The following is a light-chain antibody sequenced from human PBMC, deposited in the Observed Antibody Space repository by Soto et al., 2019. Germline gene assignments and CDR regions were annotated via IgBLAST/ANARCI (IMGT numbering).Light chain of an antibody. CDR3: QQSYSPLWGT. J-gene: IGKJ1*01. Sequence: DIQMTQSPSSLSASVGDRVTITCQASQNINNYLNWYQQKPGKAPKLLIYAASSLQSGVPSRFSGSGSGTDFTLTISSLQPEDFATYYCQQSYSPLWGTCGQGTKVEIK. V-gene: IGKV1-39*01. CDR1: QNINNY. CDR2: AAS.